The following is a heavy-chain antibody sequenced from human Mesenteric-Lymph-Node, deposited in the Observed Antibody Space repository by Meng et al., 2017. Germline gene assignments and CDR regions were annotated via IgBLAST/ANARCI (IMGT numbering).Heavy chain of an antibody. D-gene: IGHD2-2*01. CDR1: GGSFSGYY. CDR3: ARTIGGADIVVVPAAYYFDY. CDR2: INHSGST. Sequence: QVQLQQWGAGLLKPSETLSLPCAVYGGSFSGYYWSWIRQPPGKGLEWIGEINHSGSTNYNPSLKSRVTISVDTSKNQFSLKLSSVTAADTAVYYCARTIGGADIVVVPAAYYFDYWGQGTLVTVS. J-gene: IGHJ4*02. V-gene: IGHV4-34*01.